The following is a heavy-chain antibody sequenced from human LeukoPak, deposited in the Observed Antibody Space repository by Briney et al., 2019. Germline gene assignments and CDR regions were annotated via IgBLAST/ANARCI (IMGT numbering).Heavy chain of an antibody. CDR1: GGTFSSYA. V-gene: IGHV1-18*01. CDR2: ISGYNGNT. Sequence: GSSVKVSCKASGGTFSSYAISWVRQAPGQGPEWMGWISGYNGNTKYGKKFQDRVTMTTDTSTSTAYMELTSLRSDDTAVYYCARDENYNPLVHWGQGALVTVSS. CDR3: ARDENYNPLVH. D-gene: IGHD1-7*01. J-gene: IGHJ4*02.